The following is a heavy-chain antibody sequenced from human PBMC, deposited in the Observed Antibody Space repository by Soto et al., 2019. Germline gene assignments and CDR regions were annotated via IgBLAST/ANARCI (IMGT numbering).Heavy chain of an antibody. CDR2: IYYSGST. Sequence: SETLSLTCTVSGGSISSYYWSWIRQPPGKGLEWIGYIYYSGSTNYNPSLKSRVTISVDTSKNQFSLKLSSVTAADTAVYYCAGGYQLHYWGQGTLVTVSS. CDR1: GGSISSYY. D-gene: IGHD2-2*01. CDR3: AGGYQLHY. V-gene: IGHV4-59*01. J-gene: IGHJ4*02.